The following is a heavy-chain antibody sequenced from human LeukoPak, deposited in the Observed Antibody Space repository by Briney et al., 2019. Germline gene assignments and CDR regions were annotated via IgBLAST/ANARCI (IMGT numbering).Heavy chain of an antibody. J-gene: IGHJ5*02. D-gene: IGHD6-13*01. V-gene: IGHV3-30*02. CDR1: GFTFRDYG. CDR3: VKDVEPGRPGAEPGS. Sequence: GGSLRLSCVASGFTFRDYGIHWVRQAPDKGLEGLAFIEHEGNDANYQASVKGRFGLPRDDPKAAVSLQWNWRIAENPAPYYCVKDVEPGRPGAEPGSWGQETLVTVSS. CDR2: IEHEGNDA.